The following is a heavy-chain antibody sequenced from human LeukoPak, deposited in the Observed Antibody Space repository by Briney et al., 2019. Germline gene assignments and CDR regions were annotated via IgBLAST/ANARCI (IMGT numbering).Heavy chain of an antibody. CDR3: ARDRSSSRKYSSFDF. Sequence: GGSLRLSCADSGITFSSYWMSWVRQALGKGLEWVANIKEDGSERYYVDSVKGRFTISRDNAKDSLYVQLNSLRAEDTAVYFCARDRSSSRKYSSFDFWGQGTLVTVSS. CDR1: GITFSSYW. D-gene: IGHD6-13*01. J-gene: IGHJ4*02. CDR2: IKEDGSER. V-gene: IGHV3-7*04.